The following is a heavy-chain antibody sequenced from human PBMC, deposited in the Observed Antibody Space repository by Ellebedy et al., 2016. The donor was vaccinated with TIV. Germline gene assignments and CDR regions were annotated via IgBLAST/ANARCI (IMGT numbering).Heavy chain of an antibody. D-gene: IGHD4-17*01. J-gene: IGHJ4*02. V-gene: IGHV4-39*01. CDR1: GGSIRSSSYY. CDR3: AGHDRDYGDYGPPVPVGY. CDR2: IYYSGST. Sequence: MPSETLSLTCTVSGGSIRSSSYYWGWIRQPPGKGLEWIGSIYYSGSTYYNPSLKSRVIISVDKSNNQFSLKLSSVTAAETAIYYCAGHDRDYGDYGPPVPVGYWGQGTLVTVSS.